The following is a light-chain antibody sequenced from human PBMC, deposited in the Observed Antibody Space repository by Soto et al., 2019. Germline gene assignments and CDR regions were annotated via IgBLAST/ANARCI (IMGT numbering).Light chain of an antibody. V-gene: IGKV3-15*01. CDR2: GAS. J-gene: IGKJ5*01. CDR3: QQYNNWPPLT. Sequence: EIVMTQSPATLSVSPGERATLSCRASQSVSSNLAWYQQKPGQAPRLLIYGASTRATGIPARFSGSGSGTEVTLTISSLQYEDFSVYYCQQYNNWPPLTFGQGTRLEIK. CDR1: QSVSSN.